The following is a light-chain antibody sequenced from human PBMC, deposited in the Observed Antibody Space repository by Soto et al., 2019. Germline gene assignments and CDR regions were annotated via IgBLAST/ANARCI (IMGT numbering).Light chain of an antibody. Sequence: QSALTQPASVSGSPGQSITISCTGTSSDVGGYKYVSWYQQHPDKAHKLIIFEVSNRPSGISSRFSGSKSGNTASLTISGLQAEDEADYYCASYTSSSTSVIFGRGTKVTVL. CDR2: EVS. V-gene: IGLV2-14*01. CDR3: ASYTSSSTSVI. CDR1: SSDVGGYKY. J-gene: IGLJ2*01.